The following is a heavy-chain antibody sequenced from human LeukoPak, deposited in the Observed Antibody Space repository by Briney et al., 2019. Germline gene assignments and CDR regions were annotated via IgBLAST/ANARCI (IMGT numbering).Heavy chain of an antibody. Sequence: GGSLRLFCAASGFTVSSNYMSWVRQAPGKGLEWVSVIYSGGSTYYADSVKGRFTISRDNSKNTLYLQMNSLRAEDTAVYYCARDVSDGYSYAGGVPYHYYGMDVWGQGTTVTVSS. CDR1: GFTVSSNY. D-gene: IGHD5-18*01. CDR3: ARDVSDGYSYAGGVPYHYYGMDV. CDR2: IYSGGST. J-gene: IGHJ6*02. V-gene: IGHV3-53*01.